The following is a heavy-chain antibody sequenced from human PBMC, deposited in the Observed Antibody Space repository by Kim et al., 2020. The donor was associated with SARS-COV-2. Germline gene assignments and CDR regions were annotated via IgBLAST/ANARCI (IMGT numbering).Heavy chain of an antibody. V-gene: IGHV4-4*02. CDR2: IYHNGNT. Sequence: SETLSLTCAVSGGSISSSNCWCWVRQPPGKELEWIVEIYHNGNTTYNPSLKSRGTISFDKSNNHLSLQLLSVTAAATAVYFCSRVGGVAAAAPDYCGQGT. D-gene: IGHD6-13*01. J-gene: IGHJ4*02. CDR3: SRVGGVAAAAPDY. CDR1: GGSISSSNC.